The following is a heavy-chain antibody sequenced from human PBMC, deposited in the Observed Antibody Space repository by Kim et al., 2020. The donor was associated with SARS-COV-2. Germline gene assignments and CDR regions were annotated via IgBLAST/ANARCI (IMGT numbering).Heavy chain of an antibody. Sequence: ASVKVSCKASGYSFSNHGIVWVRQAPGQGLEWMGWISSNSGHTKYAQNVTGRVILTTDTSTNTGYLQLSSLRSDDTAVYYCAPFFDSSYYCGQWCWGQGT. CDR2: ISSNSGHT. CDR1: GYSFSNHG. CDR3: APFFDSSYYCGQWC. J-gene: IGHJ1*01. D-gene: IGHD3-22*01. V-gene: IGHV1-18*01.